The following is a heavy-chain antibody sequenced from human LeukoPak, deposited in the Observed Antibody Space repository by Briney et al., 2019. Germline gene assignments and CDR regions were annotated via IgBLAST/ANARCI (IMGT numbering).Heavy chain of an antibody. CDR1: GFTVSVNY. CDR3: ARGRGGYGDFDY. D-gene: IGHD3-16*01. J-gene: IGHJ4*02. CDR2: IYIDGAT. V-gene: IGHV3-66*01. Sequence: PGGSLRLSCAAYGFTVSVNYMTWVRQSPGKGLEWVSVIYIDGATYYADSVKGRFTISRDNTQNTLYLQMNNLRAEDTAVYFCARGRGGYGDFDYWGQGTLVTVSS.